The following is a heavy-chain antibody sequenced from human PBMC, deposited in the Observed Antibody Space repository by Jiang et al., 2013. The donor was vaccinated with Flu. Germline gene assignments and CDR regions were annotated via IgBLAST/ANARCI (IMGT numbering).Heavy chain of an antibody. Sequence: VLLVESGAEVKEPGASVKVSCKASGYTFTSYQMHWVRQAPGQGLEWMGIINPSGGSTRYSQKFQGRVTMTSDTSTTTVYMEVSSLRSEDTAVYYCVKDCGQAGDRDYWGQGTLVTVSS. CDR2: INPSGGST. D-gene: IGHD2-21*02. J-gene: IGHJ4*02. CDR1: GYTFTSYQ. CDR3: VKDCGQAGDRDY. V-gene: IGHV1-46*01.